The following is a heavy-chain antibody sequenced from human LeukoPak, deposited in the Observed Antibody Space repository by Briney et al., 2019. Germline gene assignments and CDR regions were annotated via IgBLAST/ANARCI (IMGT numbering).Heavy chain of an antibody. D-gene: IGHD2-2*01. CDR2: FDPEDGET. J-gene: IGHJ1*01. CDR1: GYALTELS. CDR3: ATHCSSTSCYPRLMFQH. Sequence: ASVKVSCKVSGYALTELSMHWVRQAPGKGLEWMGGFDPEDGETIYAQKFQGRVTMTEDTSTDTAYMELSSLRSEDTAVYYCATHCSSTSCYPRLMFQHWGQGTLVTVSS. V-gene: IGHV1-24*01.